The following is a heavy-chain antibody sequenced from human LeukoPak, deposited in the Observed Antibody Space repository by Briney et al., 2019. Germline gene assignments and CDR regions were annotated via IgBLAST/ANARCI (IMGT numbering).Heavy chain of an antibody. CDR3: AGAYSSGWYGSTDY. D-gene: IGHD6-19*01. CDR1: GYTFIDYY. CDR2: FDPKTGGT. J-gene: IGHJ4*02. V-gene: IGHV1-2*02. Sequence: ASVKVSCKASGYTFIDYYMHWVRQPPGQGLEWMGWFDPKTGGTSYAQRFQDRVAMIRDTSISTAYIELTSLGSDDTAVYYCAGAYSSGWYGSTDYWGQGTLVTVSS.